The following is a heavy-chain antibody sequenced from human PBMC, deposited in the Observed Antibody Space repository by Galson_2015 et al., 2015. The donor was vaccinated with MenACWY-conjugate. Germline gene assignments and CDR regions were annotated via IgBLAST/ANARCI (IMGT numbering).Heavy chain of an antibody. CDR3: ARRSLWGSGSYYN. J-gene: IGHJ4*02. CDR1: GFTFSSYA. Sequence: SLRLSCAASGFTFSSYAMSWVRQAPGKGLEWVSAISGSGGSTYYADSVKGRFTISRDNSKNTLYLQMNSLRAEDTAVYYCARRSLWGSGSYYNWGQGTLVTVSS. D-gene: IGHD3-10*01. CDR2: ISGSGGST. V-gene: IGHV3-23*01.